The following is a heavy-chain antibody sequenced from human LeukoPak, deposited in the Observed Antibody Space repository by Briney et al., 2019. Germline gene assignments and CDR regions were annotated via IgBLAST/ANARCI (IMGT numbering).Heavy chain of an antibody. CDR3: VKGGLTALYYGMDV. J-gene: IGHJ6*02. CDR1: EFTFGRYA. CDR2: ISGGGLSI. V-gene: IGHV3-23*01. Sequence: GGSLRLSCAASEFTFGRYAMNWVRQVPGKGLEWVSSISGGGLSIYYADSVKGRFTIYRDNSTNTLYLQMNSLRVEDTAVYFCVKGGLTALYYGMDVWGQGTTVTVSS. D-gene: IGHD1-26*01.